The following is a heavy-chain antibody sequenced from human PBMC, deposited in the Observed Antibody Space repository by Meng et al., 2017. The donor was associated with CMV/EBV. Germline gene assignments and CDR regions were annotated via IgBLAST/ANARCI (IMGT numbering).Heavy chain of an antibody. Sequence: GQLQESGPGLGKPAPTLTLTCTVTGGSISSGDYYWSWIRQPPGKGLEWIGYIYYSGSTYYNPSLKSRVTISVDTSKNQFSLKLSSVTAADTAVYYCARVTSRVAGAFDYWGQGTLVTVSS. CDR1: GGSISSGDYY. CDR3: ARVTSRVAGAFDY. CDR2: IYYSGST. V-gene: IGHV4-30-4*08. D-gene: IGHD1-14*01. J-gene: IGHJ4*02.